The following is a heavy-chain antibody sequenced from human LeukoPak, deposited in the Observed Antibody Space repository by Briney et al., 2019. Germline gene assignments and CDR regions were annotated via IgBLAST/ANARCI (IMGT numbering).Heavy chain of an antibody. CDR2: ISAYNGNT. V-gene: IGHV1-18*01. CDR3: ARGGRWYFDY. Sequence: VASVTVSYRASGYTFTIYGISWVRQAPGQGREGMGWISAYNGNTNYAHQLQGRVTIPTHPSTSPPYIELRSLRSDDTSVYYCARGGRWYFDYWGQGTLVTVSS. D-gene: IGHD1-14*01. CDR1: GYTFTIYG. J-gene: IGHJ4*02.